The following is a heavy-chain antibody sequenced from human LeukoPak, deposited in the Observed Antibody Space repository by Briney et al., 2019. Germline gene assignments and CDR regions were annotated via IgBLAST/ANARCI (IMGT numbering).Heavy chain of an antibody. V-gene: IGHV3-11*06. D-gene: IGHD5-12*01. CDR1: EFRFNEYA. Sequence: GGSLRLSCAASEFRFNEYAMNWVRQAPGKGLEWISYIGISSGNTKYADSVKGRFTISRDKARNSLYLQMNSLRVEDTAVYYCARDHRYAFDNWGHGTLVTVSS. J-gene: IGHJ4*01. CDR3: ARDHRYAFDN. CDR2: IGISSGNT.